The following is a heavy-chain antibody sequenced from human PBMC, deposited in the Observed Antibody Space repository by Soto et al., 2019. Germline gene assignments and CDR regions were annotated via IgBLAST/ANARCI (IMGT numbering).Heavy chain of an antibody. J-gene: IGHJ6*03. CDR2: IYSGGST. V-gene: IGHV3-66*01. CDR1: GFTVSSNY. D-gene: IGHD3-9*01. Sequence: PGGSLRLSCAASGFTVSSNYMSWVRQAPGKGLEWVSVIYSGGSTYYADSVKGRFTISRDNSKNTLYLQMNSLRAEDTAVYYCARDGGQLRYFDWLPPYYYYMDVWGKGTTVTVSS. CDR3: ARDGGQLRYFDWLPPYYYYMDV.